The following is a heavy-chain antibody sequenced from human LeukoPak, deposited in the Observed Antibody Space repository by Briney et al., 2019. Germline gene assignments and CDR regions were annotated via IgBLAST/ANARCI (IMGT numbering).Heavy chain of an antibody. D-gene: IGHD3-22*01. CDR2: IYTSGGT. CDR1: GGSISSYY. J-gene: IGHJ5*02. CDR3: ARGGDYYDSPAGWFDP. Sequence: PSETLSLTCTVSGGSISSYYWSWIRQPAGKGLEWIGRIYTSGGTNYNPSLKSRVTMSVGTSKNQFTLKLSSVTAADTAVYYCARGGDYYDSPAGWFDPWGQGTLVTVSS. V-gene: IGHV4-4*07.